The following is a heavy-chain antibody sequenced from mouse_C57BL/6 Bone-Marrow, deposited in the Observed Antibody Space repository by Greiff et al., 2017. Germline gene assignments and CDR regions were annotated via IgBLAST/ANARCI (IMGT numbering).Heavy chain of an antibody. V-gene: IGHV1-80*01. J-gene: IGHJ1*03. CDR2: IYPGDGGT. CDR1: GYAFSSYW. D-gene: IGHD1-1*01. CDR3: AREIYYYGSRYFDV. Sequence: VQLQQSGAELVKPGASVKISCKASGYAFSSYWLNWVKQRPGKGLEWIGQIYPGDGGTNYNGKFKGKATLTADKSSSTAYMLLSSLTSEDSAVYFCAREIYYYGSRYFDVWGTGTTVTVSS.